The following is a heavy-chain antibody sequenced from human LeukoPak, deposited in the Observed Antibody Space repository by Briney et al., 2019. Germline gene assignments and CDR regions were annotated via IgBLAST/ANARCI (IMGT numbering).Heavy chain of an antibody. CDR2: INPNSGGT. D-gene: IGHD2-21*02. Sequence: AASVNVSCKAPGYTFAGYYMHLVRQAHGQGVEWMGWINPNSGGTNYAQKFQGRVTMTRDTSISTAYMELSRLRSDDTAVYYCARVWTVVVTAPDYWGQGTLVTVSS. CDR3: ARVWTVVVTAPDY. J-gene: IGHJ4*02. V-gene: IGHV1-2*02. CDR1: GYTFAGYY.